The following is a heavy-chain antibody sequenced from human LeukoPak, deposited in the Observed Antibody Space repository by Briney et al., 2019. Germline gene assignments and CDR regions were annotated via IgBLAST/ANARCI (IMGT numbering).Heavy chain of an antibody. J-gene: IGHJ4*02. CDR3: AGEGRELSSGWFDY. Sequence: GGSLRLSCAASGFTFSSYAMHWVRQAPGKGLEWVAVISYDGSNKYYADSVKGRFTISRDNSKNTLYLQMNSLRAEDTAVYYCAGEGRELSSGWFDYWGQGTLVTVSS. CDR2: ISYDGSNK. D-gene: IGHD6-19*01. CDR1: GFTFSSYA. V-gene: IGHV3-30-3*01.